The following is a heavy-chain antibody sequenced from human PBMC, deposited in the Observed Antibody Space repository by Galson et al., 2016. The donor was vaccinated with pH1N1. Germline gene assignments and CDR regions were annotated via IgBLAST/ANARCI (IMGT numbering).Heavy chain of an antibody. CDR1: GFTFSIFA. J-gene: IGHJ4*02. Sequence: SLRLSCAVSGFTFSIFAMHWVRQAPGEGLEWVAVISSSGDNIFYADSVKGRFTISRDSSKNTLFLQMNNLRPEDTAFYYCARVRSSGYNYAQQFVDWGQGTLVTVSS. CDR3: ARVRSSGYNYAQQFVD. CDR2: ISSSGDNI. D-gene: IGHD5-18*01. V-gene: IGHV3-30-3*01.